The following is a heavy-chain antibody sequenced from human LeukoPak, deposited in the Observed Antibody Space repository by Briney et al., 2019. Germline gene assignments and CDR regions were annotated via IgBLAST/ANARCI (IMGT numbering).Heavy chain of an antibody. CDR1: GGSISSGDYY. CDR3: ARAPMVTEAFDI. D-gene: IGHD2-21*02. V-gene: IGHV4-30-4*01. Sequence: SETLSLTCTVSGGSISSGDYYWSWIRQPPGKGLEWIGYIYYRGSTYYNPSPKSRVTISVDTSKNQFSLKLSSVTAADTAVYYCARAPMVTEAFDIWGQGTMVTVSS. J-gene: IGHJ3*02. CDR2: IYYRGST.